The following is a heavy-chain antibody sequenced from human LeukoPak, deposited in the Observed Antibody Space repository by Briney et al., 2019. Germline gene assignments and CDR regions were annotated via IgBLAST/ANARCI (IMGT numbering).Heavy chain of an antibody. CDR1: GYSISSGYY. Sequence: SETLSLTCTVSGYSISSGYYWGWIRQPPGKGLEWIGSIYHSGSTYYSPSLKSRVTISVDTSKNEFSLKLTSVTAADTAVYYCARAIEVAAMTPFDYWGQGTLVTVSS. V-gene: IGHV4-38-2*02. CDR2: IYHSGST. D-gene: IGHD1-26*01. J-gene: IGHJ4*02. CDR3: ARAIEVAAMTPFDY.